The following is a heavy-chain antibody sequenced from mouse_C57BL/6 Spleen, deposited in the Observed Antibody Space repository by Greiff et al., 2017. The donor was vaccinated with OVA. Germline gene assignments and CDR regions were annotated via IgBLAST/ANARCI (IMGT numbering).Heavy chain of an antibody. CDR3: ARFYYGSSYGFAY. Sequence: QVQLQQSGPGLVQPSQSLSIPCTVSGFSLTSYGVHWVRQSPGKGLEWLGVIWSGGSTDYNAAFLSRLSISKDNSKSQVFFKMNSLQADDTAVYYCARFYYGSSYGFAYWGQGTLVTVSA. V-gene: IGHV2-2*01. CDR1: GFSLTSYG. J-gene: IGHJ3*01. CDR2: IWSGGST. D-gene: IGHD1-1*01.